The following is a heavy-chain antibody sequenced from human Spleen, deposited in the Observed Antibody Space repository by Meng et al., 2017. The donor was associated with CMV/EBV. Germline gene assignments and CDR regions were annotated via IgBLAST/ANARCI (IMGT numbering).Heavy chain of an antibody. CDR1: GFPFSDYY. CDR2: IRGGGGNI. V-gene: IGHV3-11*01. D-gene: IGHD3-16*02. J-gene: IGHJ4*02. CDR3: ARDRSLYFFDY. Sequence: GGSLKISCVVSGFPFSDYYISWIRQAPGKGLEWISIIRGGGGNIDYADSVKGRFTISRDNAKNSVYLQMNTLRAEDTAVYYCARDRSLYFFDYWGQGTLVTVSS.